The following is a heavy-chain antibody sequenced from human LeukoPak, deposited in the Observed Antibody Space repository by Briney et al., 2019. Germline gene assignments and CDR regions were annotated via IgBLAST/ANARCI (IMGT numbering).Heavy chain of an antibody. Sequence: GRSLRLSCAASGFTFSSYAMHWVRQAPGKGLEWVAVIPYDGSNKHYADSVKGRFTISRDNSKNTLYLQMNSLRAEDTAVYYCARDLFHYGSRSNIDYWGQGTLVTVSS. CDR1: GFTFSSYA. CDR3: ARDLFHYGSRSNIDY. V-gene: IGHV3-30-3*01. D-gene: IGHD3-10*01. J-gene: IGHJ4*02. CDR2: IPYDGSNK.